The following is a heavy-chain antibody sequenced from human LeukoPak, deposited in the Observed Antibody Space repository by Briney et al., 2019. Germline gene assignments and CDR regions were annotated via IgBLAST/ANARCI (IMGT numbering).Heavy chain of an antibody. CDR3: ARDYTGYFP. Sequence: GGSLRLSCAASGFTFSSYSMNWLPQAPGKGREWVSYISSSSSTIYYAVSVKGRFTISRYNAKNSLYLRMNSLRAEDTAVYYCARDYTGYFPWGQGTLVIVSS. J-gene: IGHJ5*02. D-gene: IGHD3-9*01. V-gene: IGHV3-48*01. CDR1: GFTFSSYS. CDR2: ISSSSSTI.